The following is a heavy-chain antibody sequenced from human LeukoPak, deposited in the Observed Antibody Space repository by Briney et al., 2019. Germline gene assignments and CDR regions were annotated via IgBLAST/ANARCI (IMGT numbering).Heavy chain of an antibody. CDR2: INHSGST. J-gene: IGHJ4*02. V-gene: IGHV4-34*01. CDR3: ARGYDYGDYFDY. Sequence: SETLSLTCAVHGGSFSGYYWSWIRQPPGKGLEWIGEINHSGSTNYNPSRKSRVTISVDTSKNQFSLKLSSVTAADTAVYYCARGYDYGDYFDYWGQGTLVTVSS. D-gene: IGHD4/OR15-4a*01. CDR1: GGSFSGYY.